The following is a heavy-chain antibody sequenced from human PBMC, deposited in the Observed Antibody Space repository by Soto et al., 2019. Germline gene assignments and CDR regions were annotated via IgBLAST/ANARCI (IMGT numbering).Heavy chain of an antibody. CDR3: ARSAFVCNGYYFDN. CDR2: ISGSGGNT. Sequence: EVQLLESGGGMVQPGGSLRLSCAASGFTFSNYAVTWVRQGPGKGLEWVSTISGSGGNTYYADSVKGRFTISRDNSKNLLYMQLNSLIAEDTAGYYCARSAFVCNGYYFDNWGQGSLATVSS. D-gene: IGHD3-16*01. J-gene: IGHJ4*02. CDR1: GFTFSNYA. V-gene: IGHV3-23*01.